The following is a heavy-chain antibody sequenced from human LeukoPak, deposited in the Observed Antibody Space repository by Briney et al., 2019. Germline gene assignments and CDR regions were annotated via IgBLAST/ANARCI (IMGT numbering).Heavy chain of an antibody. V-gene: IGHV3-23*01. CDR3: AKALHGTMVRGAENRIIDY. CDR1: GFSLSSYA. D-gene: IGHD3-10*01. J-gene: IGHJ4*02. Sequence: PGGSLRLSCAASGFSLSSYAMSWVRQAPGKGLEWVSAISSTDAGTYHADSVRGRFTISRDNSKNTLYLQMNSLRAEDTAVYYCAKALHGTMVRGAENRIIDYWGQGTLVTVSS. CDR2: ISSTDAGT.